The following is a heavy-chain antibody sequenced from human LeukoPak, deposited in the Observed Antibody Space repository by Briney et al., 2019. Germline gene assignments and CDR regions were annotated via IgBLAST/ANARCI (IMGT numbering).Heavy chain of an antibody. D-gene: IGHD1-1*01. CDR2: IYHSGST. Sequence: PSQTLSLTCTVSGGSISSGGYYWSWIRQPPGKGLEWIGYIYHSGSTYYNPSLKSRVTISVDRSKNQFSLKLSSVTAADTAVYYCARLATGTFLFDYWGQGTLVTVSS. V-gene: IGHV4-30-2*01. CDR3: ARLATGTFLFDY. J-gene: IGHJ4*02. CDR1: GGSISSGGYY.